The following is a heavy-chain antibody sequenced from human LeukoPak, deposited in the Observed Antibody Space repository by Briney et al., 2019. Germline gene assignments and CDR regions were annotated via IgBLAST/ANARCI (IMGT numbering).Heavy chain of an antibody. V-gene: IGHV3-23*01. CDR1: GFTFSSYG. CDR3: VKGRRRGYAYGTLES. D-gene: IGHD5-18*01. J-gene: IGHJ4*02. Sequence: VGSLRLSCAASGFTFSSYGMSWVRQAPGKGLEWVSAISGSGGSTYYADSVKGRFTISRDNNKNSLYLQMNGLRTDDTGLYYCVKGRRRGYAYGTLESWGQGTLVTVSS. CDR2: ISGSGGST.